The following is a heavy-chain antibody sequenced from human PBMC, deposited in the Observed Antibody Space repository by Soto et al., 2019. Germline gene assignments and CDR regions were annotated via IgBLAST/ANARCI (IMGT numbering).Heavy chain of an antibody. Sequence: SETLSLTCTVSGGSISSYYWSWSRQPPGKGLEWIGYIYYSGSTNYNPSLKSRVTISVDTSKNQFSLKLSSVTAADTAVYYCARVPASIPPYYYYGMDVWGQGTTVTVSS. J-gene: IGHJ6*02. CDR3: ARVPASIPPYYYYGMDV. V-gene: IGHV4-59*01. CDR1: GGSISSYY. CDR2: IYYSGST. D-gene: IGHD2-21*01.